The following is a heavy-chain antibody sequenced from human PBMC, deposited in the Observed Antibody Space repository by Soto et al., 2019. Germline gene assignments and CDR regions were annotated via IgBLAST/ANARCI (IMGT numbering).Heavy chain of an antibody. CDR1: GYSFTSYW. J-gene: IGHJ4*02. Sequence: GESLKISCKGSGYSFTSYWISWVRQMPGKGLEWMGRIDPSDSYTNYSPSFQGHVTISADKSISTAYLQWSSLKASDTAMYYCARHTRHFDWLVYWGQGTPVTVSS. D-gene: IGHD3-9*01. CDR2: IDPSDSYT. V-gene: IGHV5-10-1*01. CDR3: ARHTRHFDWLVY.